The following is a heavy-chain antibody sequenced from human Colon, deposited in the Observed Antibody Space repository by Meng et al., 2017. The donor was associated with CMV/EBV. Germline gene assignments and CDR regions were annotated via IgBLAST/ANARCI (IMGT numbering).Heavy chain of an antibody. CDR3: ARDQPADY. CDR1: GYSISSGYY. CDR2: IYNSVST. V-gene: IGHV4-38-2*02. Sequence: SETLSLTCTVSGYSISSGYYWGWIRQPPGKGLEWIGYIYNSVSTNYNPSLKSRVTISVDTSKNQFSLKLTSVTAADTAVYYCARDQPADYWGQGTLVTVSS. J-gene: IGHJ4*02.